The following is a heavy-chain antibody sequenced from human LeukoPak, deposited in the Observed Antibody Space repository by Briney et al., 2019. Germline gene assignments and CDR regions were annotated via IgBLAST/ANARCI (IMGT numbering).Heavy chain of an antibody. CDR1: GFTFSSYS. J-gene: IGHJ6*02. Sequence: GGSLRLSCAASGFTFSSYSMNWVRQAPGKRLEWVSSISSSSSYIYYADSVKGRFTISRDNAKNSLYLQMNSLRAEDTAVYYCARDLEWLRSLTHYGMDVWGQGTTVTVSS. CDR2: ISSSSSYI. D-gene: IGHD5-12*01. V-gene: IGHV3-21*01. CDR3: ARDLEWLRSLTHYGMDV.